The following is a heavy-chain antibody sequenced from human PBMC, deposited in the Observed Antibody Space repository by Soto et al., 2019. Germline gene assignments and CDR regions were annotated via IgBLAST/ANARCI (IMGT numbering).Heavy chain of an antibody. CDR2: IWYDGSYK. CDR1: GFTFSSYG. D-gene: IGHD3-10*01. CDR3: ARASGGSAEYFQH. Sequence: QVQLVESGGGVVQPGRSLRLSCAASGFTFSSYGMHWVRQAPGKGLGWVAVIWYDGSYKYYVDSVKGRFTISRDNSKNTPYLQMNSLRAEDTAVYYCARASGGSAEYFQHWGQGTLVTVSS. V-gene: IGHV3-33*01. J-gene: IGHJ1*01.